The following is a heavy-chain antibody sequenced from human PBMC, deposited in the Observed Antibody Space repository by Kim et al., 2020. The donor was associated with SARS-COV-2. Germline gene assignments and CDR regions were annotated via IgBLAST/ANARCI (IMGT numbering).Heavy chain of an antibody. D-gene: IGHD2-2*01. CDR3: ARDFVVPAASVHYYYYGMDV. J-gene: IGHJ6*02. CDR1: GYTFTSYA. CDR2: INAGNGNT. Sequence: ASVKVSCKASGYTFTSYATHWVRQAPGQRLEWMGWINAGNGNTKYSQKFQGRVTITRDTSASTAYMELSSLRSEDTAVYYCARDFVVPAASVHYYYYGMDVWGQGTTVTVSS. V-gene: IGHV1-3*01.